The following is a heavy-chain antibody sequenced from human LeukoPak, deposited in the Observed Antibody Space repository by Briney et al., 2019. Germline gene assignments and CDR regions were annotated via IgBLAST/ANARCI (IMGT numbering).Heavy chain of an antibody. Sequence: GGSLRLSCAASGFTFSSYSMNWVRQAPGKRLEWVSSISSGSSYIYYADSVKGRFTISRDNAKNSLFLQMNSLRAEDTAVYYCARRYCSSTSCDQENWFDPWGQGTLVTVSS. CDR3: ARRYCSSTSCDQENWFDP. D-gene: IGHD2-2*01. CDR1: GFTFSSYS. J-gene: IGHJ5*02. V-gene: IGHV3-21*01. CDR2: ISSGSSYI.